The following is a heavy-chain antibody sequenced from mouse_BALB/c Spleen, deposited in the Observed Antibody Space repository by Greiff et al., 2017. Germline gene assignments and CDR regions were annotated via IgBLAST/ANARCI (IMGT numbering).Heavy chain of an antibody. CDR2: IWGGGST. D-gene: IGHD2-10*01. CDR3: ANLGLPYYAMDY. V-gene: IGHV2-6-5*01. J-gene: IGHJ4*01. CDR1: GFSLTDYG. Sequence: VAPSQSLSITCTVSGFSLTDYGVSWIRQPPGKGLEWLGVIWGGGSTYYNSALKSRLSISKDNSKSQVFLKMNSLQTDDTAMYYCANLGLPYYAMDYWGQGTSVTVSS.